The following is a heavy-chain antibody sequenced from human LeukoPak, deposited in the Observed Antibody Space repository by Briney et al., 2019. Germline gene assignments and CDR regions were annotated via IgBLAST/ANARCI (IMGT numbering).Heavy chain of an antibody. J-gene: IGHJ4*02. D-gene: IGHD5-24*01. CDR3: MRHEEEDGYNAKPFDF. CDR1: GGSISNSNYY. V-gene: IGHV4-39*01. CDR2: IYYSGNT. Sequence: SETLSLTCTVSGGSISNSNYYWGWVRQPPGKGLEWIGTIYYSGNTYHTPSLKSRVTISVDTSKNQFFLRLSSVTAADTAVYFCMRHEEEDGYNAKPFDFWGQGTLVTVSS.